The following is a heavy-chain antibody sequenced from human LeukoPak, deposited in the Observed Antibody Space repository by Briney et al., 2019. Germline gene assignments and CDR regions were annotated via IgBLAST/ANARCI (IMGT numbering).Heavy chain of an antibody. D-gene: IGHD6-13*01. CDR1: GGSIRSSSCY. J-gene: IGHJ4*02. CDR2: IYYTGST. V-gene: IGHV4-39*07. CDR3: ARDPGSSWYNEYFDY. Sequence: SETLSLTCTVSGGSIRSSSCYWGWIRQPPGKGLAWIGSIYYTGSTYYNPSLKSRVTISVDTSKNQFSLKLSSVTAADTAVYYCARDPGSSWYNEYFDYWGQGTLVTVSS.